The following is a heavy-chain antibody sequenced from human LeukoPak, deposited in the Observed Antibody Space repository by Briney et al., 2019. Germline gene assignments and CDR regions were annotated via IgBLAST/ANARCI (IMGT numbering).Heavy chain of an antibody. CDR1: GGSISSYY. V-gene: IGHV4-59*01. D-gene: IGHD1-26*01. CDR2: IYYSGST. J-gene: IGHJ3*02. Sequence: PSETLSLTCTVSGGSISSYYWSWIRQPPGKGLEWIGYIYYSGSTNYNPSLKSRVTISVDTSKNQFSLKLSSVTAADTAVYYCARHLVGETPLDAFDIWGQGTMVTVSS. CDR3: ARHLVGETPLDAFDI.